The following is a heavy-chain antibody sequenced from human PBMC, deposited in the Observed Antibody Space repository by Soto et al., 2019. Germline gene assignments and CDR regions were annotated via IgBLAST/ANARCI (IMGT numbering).Heavy chain of an antibody. CDR2: ISYDGGDK. J-gene: IGHJ3*02. V-gene: IGHV3-30*18. CDR3: AKDRPLEHDSGEEGGFDI. CDR1: GFTFSNYG. Sequence: QVQLVESGGGVVQPGRSLRLSCAASGFTFSNYGIHWVRQAPGKGLEWLAVISYDGGDKYYADSVKGRFTISRDNSKSTLYLQMNTLRAEDTAVYYCAKDRPLEHDSGEEGGFDIWGQGTMVIVSS. D-gene: IGHD3-10*01.